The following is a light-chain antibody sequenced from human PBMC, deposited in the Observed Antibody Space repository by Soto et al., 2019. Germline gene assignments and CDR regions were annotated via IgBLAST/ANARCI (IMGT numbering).Light chain of an antibody. Sequence: QSVMTQPPSVSGAPGQRVTISCTGSSSNIGAGYDVHWYQQLPGTAPKLLIYGNSNRTSGVPDRFSGSKSGTSASLAITGLQAEDEADYYCQSYDSSLSVHVVFGGGPKLTVL. CDR1: SSNIGAGYD. CDR2: GNS. CDR3: QSYDSSLSVHVV. V-gene: IGLV1-40*01. J-gene: IGLJ2*01.